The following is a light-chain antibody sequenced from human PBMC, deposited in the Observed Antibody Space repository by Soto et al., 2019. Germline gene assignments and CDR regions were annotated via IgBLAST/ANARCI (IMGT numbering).Light chain of an antibody. CDR1: QSVSSTY. Sequence: EIVLTQSPGTLPLSPGERATLSCRASQSVSSTYFAWYQQKPGQAPRPLIYGASSRATGIPDRFSGSGSGTDFTLTISRLEPEDFAVYYCQQYGSSPPIPFGQGTRLEIK. CDR2: GAS. V-gene: IGKV3-20*01. CDR3: QQYGSSPPIP. J-gene: IGKJ5*01.